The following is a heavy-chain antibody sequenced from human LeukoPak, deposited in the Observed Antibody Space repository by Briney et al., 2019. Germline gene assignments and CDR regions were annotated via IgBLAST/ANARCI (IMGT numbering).Heavy chain of an antibody. CDR2: ISGSGGST. V-gene: IGHV3-23*01. CDR3: AKADVYCSSTSCYSGWFDP. CDR1: GFTFSGYA. D-gene: IGHD2-2*01. Sequence: GGSLRLSCAASGFTFSGYAMSWVRQAPGKGLEWVSAISGSGGSTYYADSVKGRFTISRDNSKNTLYLQMNSLRAEDTAVYYCAKADVYCSSTSCYSGWFDPWGQGTLVTVSS. J-gene: IGHJ5*02.